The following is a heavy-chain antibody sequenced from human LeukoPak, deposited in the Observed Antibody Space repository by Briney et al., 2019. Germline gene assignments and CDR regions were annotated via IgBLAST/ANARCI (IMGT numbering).Heavy chain of an antibody. CDR3: ARESNSGYYRFDF. V-gene: IGHV4-34*01. D-gene: IGHD3-22*01. CDR1: GGSFSGYY. Sequence: TSETLSLTCAVYGGSFSGYYWSWIRQSPGKGLEWLGEINHSGSTHYNPSLKSRVIISVDTSKKLFFLKLNAVTAADTAVYYCARESNSGYYRFDFWGQGSPVTVSS. J-gene: IGHJ4*02. CDR2: INHSGST.